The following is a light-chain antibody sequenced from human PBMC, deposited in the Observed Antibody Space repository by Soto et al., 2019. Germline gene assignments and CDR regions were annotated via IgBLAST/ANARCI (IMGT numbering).Light chain of an antibody. V-gene: IGKV1-17*01. CDR2: AAS. J-gene: IGKJ1*01. CDR1: QGLRID. CDR3: LHHNTYPRT. Sequence: DIQMTQSPSSLSASVGDRVTITCRASQGLRIDLAWYQQKPGKAPKRLIYAASSLQGGVPSRFSGSGSGTEFTLTLSSLQPEDVATYYCLHHNTYPRTFGQGTRVEIK.